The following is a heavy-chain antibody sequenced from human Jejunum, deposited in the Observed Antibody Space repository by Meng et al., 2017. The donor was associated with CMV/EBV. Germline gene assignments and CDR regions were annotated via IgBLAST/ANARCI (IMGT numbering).Heavy chain of an antibody. J-gene: IGHJ4*02. CDR2: IIVNFGPP. CDR3: ARGPSYYDIIY. Sequence: SCKDTGNNFGSNTTARVGKARGEGLEWLGGIIVNFGPPNYAKNFQGRVTITTDAAASTTYMEMNNLRSEDTAVYFCARGPSYYDIIYWGPGTLVTVSS. V-gene: IGHV1-69*05. D-gene: IGHD3-10*01. CDR1: GNNFGSNT.